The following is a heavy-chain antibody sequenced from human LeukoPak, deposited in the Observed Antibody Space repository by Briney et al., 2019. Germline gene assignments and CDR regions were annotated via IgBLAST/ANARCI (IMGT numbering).Heavy chain of an antibody. CDR3: VTDYGGSSGAFDI. V-gene: IGHV3-21*01. Sequence: PGGSLRLSCTGSGFTLSSYAMNWVRRAPGQGLEWVSSISSSSSDIYYTDSVKGRFTISRDNAKNSLYLQMNSLRAEDTAVYYCVTDYGGSSGAFDIWGQGTMATVSS. CDR1: GFTLSSYA. D-gene: IGHD4-17*01. J-gene: IGHJ3*02. CDR2: ISSSSSDI.